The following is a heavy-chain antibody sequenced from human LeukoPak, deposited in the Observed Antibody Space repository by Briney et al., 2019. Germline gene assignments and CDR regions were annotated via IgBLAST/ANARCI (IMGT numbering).Heavy chain of an antibody. J-gene: IGHJ4*02. CDR3: AVSSGWYKIDY. CDR1: GGSISSSNW. CDR2: MYHTGST. Sequence: SETLSLTCAVSGGSISSSNWWTWVRRPPGKGLEWIGEMYHTGSTNYNPSLKSRVTISADKSKNQFSLNLSSVTAADTAVYYCAVSSGWYKIDYWGQGTLVTVSS. V-gene: IGHV4-4*02. D-gene: IGHD6-19*01.